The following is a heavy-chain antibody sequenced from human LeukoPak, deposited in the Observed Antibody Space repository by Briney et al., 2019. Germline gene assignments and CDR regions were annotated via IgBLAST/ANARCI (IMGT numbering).Heavy chain of an antibody. V-gene: IGHV1-8*02. Sequence: ASVKVSCKASGYTFTTYDITWVRQATGQGLEWMGWMNPNSGNTAYAQKFQGRVTMTRDTSISTAYMELSRLRSDDTAVYYCARDPSGSYYDYYFDYWGQGTLVTVSS. CDR3: ARDPSGSYYDYYFDY. CDR1: GYTFTTYD. J-gene: IGHJ4*02. D-gene: IGHD3-10*01. CDR2: MNPNSGNT.